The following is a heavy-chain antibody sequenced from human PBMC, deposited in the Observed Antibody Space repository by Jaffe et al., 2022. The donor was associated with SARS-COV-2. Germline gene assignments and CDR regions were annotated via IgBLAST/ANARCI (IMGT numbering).Heavy chain of an antibody. V-gene: IGHV1-18*01. CDR3: ARIGRVMALLGELDV. CDR1: GYTFPSFG. D-gene: IGHD1-26*01. Sequence: QVQLVQSGAEVKTPGASVKVSCKASGYTFPSFGISWVRQAPGQGLEWMGWISAYNGNTNYAQKLQGRVTMTTDTSTSTAYMELRSLISDDTAVYYCARIGRVMALLGELDVWGQGTTVTVSS. CDR2: ISAYNGNT. J-gene: IGHJ6*02.